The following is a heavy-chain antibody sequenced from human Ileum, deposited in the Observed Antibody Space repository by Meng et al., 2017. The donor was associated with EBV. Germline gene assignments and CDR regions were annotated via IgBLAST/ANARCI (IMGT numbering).Heavy chain of an antibody. D-gene: IGHD3-22*01. CDR2: INTHTGNP. Sequence: QVQLVQSGAEVKKPGASVTGSCKAAGYTFINYAINWVRQAPGQGLEWMGWINTHTGNPTYGQGFTGRFVLSSDTSVSTANLQISSLKAEDTAVYYCARGGPYPDSSGFHWYFDLWGRGTLVTVYS. CDR3: ARGGPYPDSSGFHWYFDL. V-gene: IGHV7-4-1*02. J-gene: IGHJ2*01. CDR1: GYTFINYA.